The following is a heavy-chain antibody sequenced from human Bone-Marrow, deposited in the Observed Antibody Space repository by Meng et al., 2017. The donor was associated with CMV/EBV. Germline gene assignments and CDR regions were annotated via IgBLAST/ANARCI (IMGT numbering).Heavy chain of an antibody. D-gene: IGHD4-23*01. CDR3: AREGGDDYGGNWIGY. CDR1: GGSISSYY. CDR2: IYYSGST. V-gene: IGHV4-39*07. Sequence: GSLRLSCTVSGGSISSYYWGWIRQPPGKGLEWIGSIYYSGSTYYNPSLKSRVTISVDTSKNQFSLKLSSVTAADTAVYYCAREGGDDYGGNWIGYWGQGTLVTVSS. J-gene: IGHJ4*02.